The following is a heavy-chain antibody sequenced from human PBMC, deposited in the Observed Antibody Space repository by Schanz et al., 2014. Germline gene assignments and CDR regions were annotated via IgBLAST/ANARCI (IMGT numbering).Heavy chain of an antibody. J-gene: IGHJ5*02. CDR1: GFTFRTYA. D-gene: IGHD1-26*01. CDR3: AKVVASGPTTGPFDP. V-gene: IGHV3-30*02. CDR2: IWSDGSRT. Sequence: QVQLVESGGGVVQPGGSLRLSCTVSGFTFRTYAVHWVRQAPGMGLEWVAFIWSDGSRTYHAESVKGRFTISRDNSRNTLYLQMDSLRDEDTALYYCAKVVASGPTTGPFDPWGQGTLVTVSS.